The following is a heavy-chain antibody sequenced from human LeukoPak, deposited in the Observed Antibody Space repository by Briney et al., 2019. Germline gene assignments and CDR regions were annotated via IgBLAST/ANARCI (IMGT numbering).Heavy chain of an antibody. J-gene: IGHJ4*02. Sequence: GGSLRLSCAASGFTFSSYSMNWVRQAPGKGLEWVSSITSSSTSMYYADSVKGRFTISRDNAKNSLYLQMISLRAEDTAVYYCARTYYDILTGYNPYFDYWGQGTLVTVSS. CDR1: GFTFSSYS. CDR3: ARTYYDILTGYNPYFDY. V-gene: IGHV3-21*01. D-gene: IGHD3-9*01. CDR2: ITSSSTSM.